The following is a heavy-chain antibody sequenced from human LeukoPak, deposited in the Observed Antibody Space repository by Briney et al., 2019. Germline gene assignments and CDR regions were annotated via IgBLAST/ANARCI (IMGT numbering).Heavy chain of an antibody. V-gene: IGHV4-59*01. CDR2: IYYSGST. CDR3: ARGVVLRFLGDAFDI. J-gene: IGHJ3*02. Sequence: TSETLSLTCTVSGGSISSYYWSWIRQPPGKGPEWIGYIYYSGSTNYNPSLKSRVTISVDTSKNQFSLKLSSVTAADTAVYYCARGVVLRFLGDAFDIWGQGTMVTVSS. D-gene: IGHD3-3*01. CDR1: GGSISSYY.